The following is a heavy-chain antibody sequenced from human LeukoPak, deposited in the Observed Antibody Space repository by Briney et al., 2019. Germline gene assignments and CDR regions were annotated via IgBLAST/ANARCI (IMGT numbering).Heavy chain of an antibody. CDR2: IKQDGSEK. CDR3: ARDAHNDFWSGSESNFDC. Sequence: GGSLRLSCAASGFTFSSYWMSWVRQAPGKGLEWVANIKQDGSEKYYVDSVKGRFTISRDNAKNSLYLQMNSLRAEDTAVYYCARDAHNDFWSGSESNFDCWGQGTLVTVSS. J-gene: IGHJ4*02. D-gene: IGHD3-3*01. V-gene: IGHV3-7*01. CDR1: GFTFSSYW.